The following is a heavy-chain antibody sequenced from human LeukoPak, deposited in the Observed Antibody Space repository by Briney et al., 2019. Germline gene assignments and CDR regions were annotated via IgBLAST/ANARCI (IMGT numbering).Heavy chain of an antibody. V-gene: IGHV4-34*01. Sequence: PSETLSLTCAVYGGSFSGYYWSWIRQPPGKGPEWIGEINHSGRTNYNPPLKSRVTISVDTSKNQFSLKLSSVTAADTAVYYCARRDSAAGFPYWGQGTLVTVSS. CDR3: ARRDSAAGFPY. CDR1: GGSFSGYY. D-gene: IGHD6-13*01. J-gene: IGHJ4*02. CDR2: INHSGRT.